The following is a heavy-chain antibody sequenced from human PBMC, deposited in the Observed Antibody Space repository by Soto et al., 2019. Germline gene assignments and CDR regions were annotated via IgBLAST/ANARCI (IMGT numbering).Heavy chain of an antibody. CDR2: ISSSGSTI. Sequence: GGSLRLSCAASGFTFSSYEMNWVHQAPGKGLEWVSYISSSGSTIYYADSVKGRFTISRDNAKNSLYLQMNSLRAEDTAVYYCARDPREIHVIGKYSSSSADSRRYYFDYWGQGTLVTVSS. J-gene: IGHJ4*02. CDR1: GFTFSSYE. D-gene: IGHD6-6*01. CDR3: ARDPREIHVIGKYSSSSADSRRYYFDY. V-gene: IGHV3-48*03.